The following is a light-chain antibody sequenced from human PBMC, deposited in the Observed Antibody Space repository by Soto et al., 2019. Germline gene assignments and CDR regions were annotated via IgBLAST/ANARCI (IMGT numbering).Light chain of an antibody. CDR3: QQYGSSPWT. V-gene: IGKV3-20*01. J-gene: IGKJ1*01. Sequence: ETVLTQSPGTLSLSPGERATLSCRASQIVRSSYLAWYQQKPGQAPRLLIYGASSRATGIPDRFSGSGSETDFTLTISRLEPEDFAVYDCQQYGSSPWTFGQGTKVEIK. CDR2: GAS. CDR1: QIVRSSY.